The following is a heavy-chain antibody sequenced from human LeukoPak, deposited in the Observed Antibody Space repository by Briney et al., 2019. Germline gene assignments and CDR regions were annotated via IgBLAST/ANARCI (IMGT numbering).Heavy chain of an antibody. CDR3: ARGEYDLLTGVYDTYGIDV. D-gene: IGHD3-9*01. V-gene: IGHV3-30-3*01. Sequence: GGSLRLSYVASGFIFSSYALHWVRQAPGKGLGWVAVISYDGNYKYYADSVKGRFTISRDNSKNTLFLQMNSLRPEDTAVYYCARGEYDLLTGVYDTYGIDVWGQGTTVTVSS. CDR1: GFIFSSYA. CDR2: ISYDGNYK. J-gene: IGHJ6*02.